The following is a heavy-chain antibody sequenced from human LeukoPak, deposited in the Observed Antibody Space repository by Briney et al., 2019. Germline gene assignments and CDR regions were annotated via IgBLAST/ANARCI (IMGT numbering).Heavy chain of an antibody. D-gene: IGHD6-13*01. CDR3: ARGMSTKYGSHSSWYYYNIPSSVYYGMDV. CDR1: GYTFTGYY. Sequence: ASVKVSCKASGYTFTGYYMHWVRQAPGQGLEWMGWINPNSGGTNYAQKFQGWVTMTRDTSISTAYMELSRLRSGDTAVYYCARGMSTKYGSHSSWYYYNIPSSVYYGMDVWGQGTTVTVSS. J-gene: IGHJ6*02. V-gene: IGHV1-2*04. CDR2: INPNSGGT.